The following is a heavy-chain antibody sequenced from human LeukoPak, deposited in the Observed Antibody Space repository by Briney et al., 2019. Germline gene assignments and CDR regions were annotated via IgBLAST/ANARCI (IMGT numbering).Heavy chain of an antibody. J-gene: IGHJ3*02. CDR1: GFTFDDYA. V-gene: IGHV3-9*01. CDR2: ISWNSGSI. CDR3: AKDILAEGATGAFDI. Sequence: GGSLRLSCAASGFTFDDYAMHWVRQAPGKGLEWVSGISWNSGSIGYADSVKGRFTISRDNAKNSLYLQMNSLRAEGTALYYCAKDILAEGATGAFDIWGQGTMVTVSS. D-gene: IGHD1-26*01.